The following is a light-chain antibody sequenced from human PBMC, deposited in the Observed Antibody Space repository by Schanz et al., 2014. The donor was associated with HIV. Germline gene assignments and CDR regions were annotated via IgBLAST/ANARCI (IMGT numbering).Light chain of an antibody. CDR2: GAS. J-gene: IGKJ5*01. CDR1: QSVSSNS. Sequence: EIVLTQSPGTLSLSPGERATLSCRASQSVSSNSLAWYQQKPGQAPRLLIYGASSRATGVPDRISGSGSGTVFTLTISRLEPEDFAVFYCQHYSTSPITFGQGTRLEIK. CDR3: QHYSTSPIT. V-gene: IGKV3-20*01.